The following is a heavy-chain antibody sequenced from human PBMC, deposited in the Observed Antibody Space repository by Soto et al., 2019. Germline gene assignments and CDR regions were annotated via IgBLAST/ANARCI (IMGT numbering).Heavy chain of an antibody. CDR3: ARDGAMENDYFDY. Sequence: EASVKVSCKASGYTFTGYYMHWVRQAPGQGLEWMGWINPNSGGTNYAQKFQGWVTMTRDTSISTAYMELSRLRSDDTAVYYCARDGAMENDYFDYWGQGTLVTVSS. CDR1: GYTFTGYY. V-gene: IGHV1-2*04. CDR2: INPNSGGT. J-gene: IGHJ4*02. D-gene: IGHD5-18*01.